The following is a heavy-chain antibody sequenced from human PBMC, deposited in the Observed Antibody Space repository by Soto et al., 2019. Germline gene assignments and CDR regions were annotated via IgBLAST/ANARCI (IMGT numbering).Heavy chain of an antibody. CDR2: INHSGST. D-gene: IGHD3-9*01. CDR3: ARHSPDFDWLSQFDY. J-gene: IGHJ4*02. CDR1: GGSFSGYY. Sequence: SETLSLTSAVYGGSFSGYYWSWIRQPPGKGLEWIGEINHSGSTNYNPSLKSRVTISVDRSTNQFSLKLSSVTAADTAVYYCARHSPDFDWLSQFDYWGQGTLVTVSS. V-gene: IGHV4-34*01.